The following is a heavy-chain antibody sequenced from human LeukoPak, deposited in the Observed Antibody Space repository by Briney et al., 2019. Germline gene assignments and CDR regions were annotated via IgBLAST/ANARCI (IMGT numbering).Heavy chain of an antibody. V-gene: IGHV4-59*12. CDR2: IYYSGST. Sequence: SETLSLTCTVSGGSISSYYWSWIRQPPGKGLEWIGYIYYSGSTNYNPSLKSRVTISVDTSKNQFSLKLSSVTAADTAVYYCARDYYGPVDAFDIWGQGTMVTVSS. D-gene: IGHD3-10*01. CDR3: ARDYYGPVDAFDI. CDR1: GGSISSYY. J-gene: IGHJ3*02.